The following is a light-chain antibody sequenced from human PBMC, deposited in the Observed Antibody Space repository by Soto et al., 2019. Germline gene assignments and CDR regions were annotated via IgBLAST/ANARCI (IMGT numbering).Light chain of an antibody. Sequence: DIVMTQSPATLSVSPGERSTLSCRASQSVSSNLAWYQQKPGQAPRLLIYGAFNRATGIPARFSGSGSGTDFTLTISSLEPEDFAVYYCQQRNIWPPVTFGQGTRLEIK. CDR2: GAF. CDR1: QSVSSN. V-gene: IGKV3-11*01. J-gene: IGKJ5*01. CDR3: QQRNIWPPVT.